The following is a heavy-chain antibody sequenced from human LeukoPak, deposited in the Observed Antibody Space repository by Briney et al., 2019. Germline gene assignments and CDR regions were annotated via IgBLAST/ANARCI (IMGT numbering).Heavy chain of an antibody. CDR3: VRDRGYSTFDY. J-gene: IGHJ4*02. D-gene: IGHD3-22*01. Sequence: PGGSLRLSCEASGFVFGHSWMSWVRQAPGKGLEWVANINLDGSEINYLDSLTGRLTISRDNAKDSLYRQMNGLRAEDTAVYFCVRDRGYSTFDYWGQGTLVTVSS. CDR2: INLDGSEI. CDR1: GFVFGHSW. V-gene: IGHV3-7*03.